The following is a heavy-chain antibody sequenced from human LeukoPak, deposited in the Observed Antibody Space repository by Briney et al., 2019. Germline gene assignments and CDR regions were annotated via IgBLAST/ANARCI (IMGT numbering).Heavy chain of an antibody. J-gene: IGHJ3*02. D-gene: IGHD3-22*01. Sequence: GGSLRLSCTASGFTFGDYAMSWFRQAPGKGLEWVGFIRSKAYGGTTEYAASVKGRFTISRDDSKSIAYLQMNSLKTEDTAVYYCSPFSYYYDSSGYYSGGGTNAFDIWGQGTMVTVSS. CDR3: SPFSYYYDSSGYYSGGGTNAFDI. V-gene: IGHV3-49*03. CDR1: GFTFGDYA. CDR2: IRSKAYGGTT.